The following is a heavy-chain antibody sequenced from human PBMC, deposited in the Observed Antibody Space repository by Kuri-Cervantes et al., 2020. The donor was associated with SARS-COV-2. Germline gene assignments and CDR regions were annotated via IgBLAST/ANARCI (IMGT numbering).Heavy chain of an antibody. V-gene: IGHV4-39*01. CDR3: AISSGGRPVLYFDY. CDR2: IYYSGST. D-gene: IGHD2-15*01. Sequence: SETLSLTCTVSGGSISSSSYYWGWIRQPPGKGLEWIGSIYYSGSTYYNPSLKSRVTISVDTSKNQFSLKLSSVTAADTAVYYCAISSGGRPVLYFDYWGQGTLVTVSS. CDR1: GGSISSSSYY. J-gene: IGHJ4*02.